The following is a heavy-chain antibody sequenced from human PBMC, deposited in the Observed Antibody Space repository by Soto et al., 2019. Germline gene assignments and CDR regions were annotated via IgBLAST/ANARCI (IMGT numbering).Heavy chain of an antibody. Sequence: GASVKVSCKTSGYTFITYGINWVRQAPGQGLELMGWISAYDGKTTYAEKFQGRVTLTTDTSTSTAYMELRSLRSDDTAIYYCARDPHEFWTSYWFDPWGQGTPVTVS. CDR3: ARDPHEFWTSYWFDP. CDR1: GYTFITYG. D-gene: IGHD3-3*01. J-gene: IGHJ5*02. CDR2: ISAYDGKT. V-gene: IGHV1-18*01.